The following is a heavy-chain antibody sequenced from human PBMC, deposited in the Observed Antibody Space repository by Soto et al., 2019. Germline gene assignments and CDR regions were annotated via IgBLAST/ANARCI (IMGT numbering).Heavy chain of an antibody. Sequence: SVKVSCKASGGTFSSYAISWVRQAPGQGLEWMGGIIPIFGTANYAQKFQGRVTITADESTSTAYMELSSLRSEDTAVYYCARGKVLRFLEWFFDYWGQGTLVTVSS. CDR3: ARGKVLRFLEWFFDY. J-gene: IGHJ4*02. D-gene: IGHD3-3*01. CDR1: GGTFSSYA. V-gene: IGHV1-69*13. CDR2: IIPIFGTA.